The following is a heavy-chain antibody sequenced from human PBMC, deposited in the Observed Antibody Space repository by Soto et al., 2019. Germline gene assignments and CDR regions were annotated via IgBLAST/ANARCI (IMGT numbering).Heavy chain of an antibody. J-gene: IGHJ4*02. V-gene: IGHV3-21*01. D-gene: IGHD6-19*01. Sequence: EVQLLESGGGLVRHGGSLTLSCAVSGFTFTNYGITWVRQAPGKGLEWVSSVSKSDYTYYSESVKGRFTISRDNARNSVSLKMDNLRAEDTAVYYCTREDSIIIPAVADFWGQGNLVNVSS. CDR3: TREDSIIIPAVADF. CDR2: VSKSDYT. CDR1: GFTFTNYG.